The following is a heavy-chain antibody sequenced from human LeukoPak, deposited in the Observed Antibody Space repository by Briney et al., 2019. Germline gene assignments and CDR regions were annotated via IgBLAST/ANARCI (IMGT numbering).Heavy chain of an antibody. V-gene: IGHV3-21*01. Sequence: GGSLRLSCAVSGFTFTSYSMNWVRQAPGKGLEWVSSISSSSGYIYYADSVKGRFTISRDNAKNSLYLQMNSLRAEDTAVYYCARDTTWSGILAAPSTQNYYFDYWGQGTLVTVS. CDR2: ISSSSGYI. CDR1: GFTFTSYS. D-gene: IGHD6-13*01. CDR3: ARDTTWSGILAAPSTQNYYFDY. J-gene: IGHJ4*02.